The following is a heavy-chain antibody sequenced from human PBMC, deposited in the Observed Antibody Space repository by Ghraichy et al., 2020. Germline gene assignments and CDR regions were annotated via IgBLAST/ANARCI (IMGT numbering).Heavy chain of an antibody. Sequence: GGSLRLSCAASGFTFSSYWMHWVRQAPGQGMVWVSRINSDGSSTSYADSVKGRFTISRDNAKNTLYLQMNSLRAEDTAVYYCARPGDYRFDYWGQGTLVTGAS. D-gene: IGHD4-17*01. J-gene: IGHJ4*02. CDR1: GFTFSSYW. CDR3: ARPGDYRFDY. V-gene: IGHV3-74*01. CDR2: INSDGSST.